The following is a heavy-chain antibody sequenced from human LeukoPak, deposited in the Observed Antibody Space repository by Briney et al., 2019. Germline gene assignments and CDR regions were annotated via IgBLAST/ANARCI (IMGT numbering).Heavy chain of an antibody. D-gene: IGHD2-15*01. Sequence: SETLSLTCTVSGGSISSGDYYWSWVRQPPGKGLEWIGYIYYSGTTYYNPSLKSRATISVDTSKNEFSLKLSSVTAADTAVYYCVRYCSGGNCYSRAFDYWGQGTLVTVSS. CDR3: VRYCSGGNCYSRAFDY. J-gene: IGHJ4*02. V-gene: IGHV4-30-4*02. CDR2: IYYSGTT. CDR1: GGSISSGDYY.